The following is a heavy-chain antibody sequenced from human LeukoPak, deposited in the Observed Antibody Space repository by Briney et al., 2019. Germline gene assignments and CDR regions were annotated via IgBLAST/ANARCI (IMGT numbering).Heavy chain of an antibody. CDR2: IAYDGTSK. CDR3: ARGTYYYGSGSYYPPDY. Sequence: GGSLRLSCAASGFTFSSYAMSWVRQAPGKGLEWVAVIAYDGTSKYYADSVKGRFTISRDNSKNTLYLEMNSLRAEDTAVYYCARGTYYYGSGSYYPPDYWGQGTLVTVSS. V-gene: IGHV3-30*04. J-gene: IGHJ4*02. D-gene: IGHD3-10*01. CDR1: GFTFSSYA.